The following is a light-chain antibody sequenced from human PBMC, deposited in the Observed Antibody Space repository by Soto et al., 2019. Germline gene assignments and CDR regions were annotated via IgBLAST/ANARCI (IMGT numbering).Light chain of an antibody. CDR2: EGS. CDR3: CSYAGSSIWV. J-gene: IGLJ3*02. Sequence: QSVLTQPASVSGSPGQSITISCTGTNNDVGSYNLVSWYQQHPGQAPKLMIYEGSKRPSGVSDRLSGSKSGNTASLTISGLQAEDEADYYCCSYAGSSIWVFGGGTQLTVL. V-gene: IGLV2-23*01. CDR1: NNDVGSYNL.